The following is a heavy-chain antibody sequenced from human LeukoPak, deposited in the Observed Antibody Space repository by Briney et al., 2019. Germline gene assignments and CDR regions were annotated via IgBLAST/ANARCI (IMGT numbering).Heavy chain of an antibody. D-gene: IGHD3-22*01. J-gene: IGHJ5*02. CDR1: GGSISSGSYY. CDR2: IYYSGST. Sequence: PSETLSLTCTVSGGSISSGSYYWGWIRQPPGKGLEWIGSIYYSGSTYYNPSLKSRVTISVDTSKNQFSLKLSSVTAADTAVYYCARPAHTYYYDSSGYYHGWFDPWGQGTLVTVSS. CDR3: ARPAHTYYYDSSGYYHGWFDP. V-gene: IGHV4-39*01.